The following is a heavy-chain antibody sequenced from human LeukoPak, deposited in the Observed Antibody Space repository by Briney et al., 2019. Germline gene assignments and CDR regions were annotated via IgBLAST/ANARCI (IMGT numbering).Heavy chain of an antibody. D-gene: IGHD4-17*01. CDR3: VYSGDYEKGY. CDR1: GFTFSSYA. CDR2: IVSSGDTT. Sequence: GGSLRLSCAASGFTFSSYAMSWVRQAPGKGLEWVSAIVSSGDTTYYADSVKGRFTISRDNSKNTLYLQMNSLRAEDTAVYYCVYSGDYEKGYWGQGTLVTVSS. J-gene: IGHJ4*02. V-gene: IGHV3-23*01.